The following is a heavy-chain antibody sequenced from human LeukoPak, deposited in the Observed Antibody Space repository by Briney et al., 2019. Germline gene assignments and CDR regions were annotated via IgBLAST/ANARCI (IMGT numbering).Heavy chain of an antibody. V-gene: IGHV1-2*02. CDR3: ARVSSSWYYFEY. D-gene: IGHD6-13*01. J-gene: IGHJ4*02. CDR1: GYTFTGYY. CDR2: INPNSGGT. Sequence: ASVKVSCKASGYTFTGYYMHWVRQAPGQGLEWMGWINPNSGGTNYAQKFQGRVTMTRDTSISTAYMELSRLRSDDTAVYYCARVSSSWYYFEYWGQGTLVTVSS.